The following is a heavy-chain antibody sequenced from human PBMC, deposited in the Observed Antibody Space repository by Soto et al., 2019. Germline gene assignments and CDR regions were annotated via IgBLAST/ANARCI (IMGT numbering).Heavy chain of an antibody. CDR1: GGSISSGGYY. J-gene: IGHJ6*02. CDR2: IYYSGST. D-gene: IGHD2-2*01. V-gene: IGHV4-31*03. CDR3: ARAEGYCSSTSCSNPFYYYYGMDV. Sequence: SETLSLTCTVSGGSISSGGYYWSWIRQHPGKGLEWIGYIYYSGSTYYNPSLKSRVTISVDTSKNQFSLKLSSVTAADTAVYYCARAEGYCSSTSCSNPFYYYYGMDVWGQGTTVTVSS.